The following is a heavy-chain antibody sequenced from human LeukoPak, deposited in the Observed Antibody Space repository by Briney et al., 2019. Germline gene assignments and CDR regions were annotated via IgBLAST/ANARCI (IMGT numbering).Heavy chain of an antibody. CDR3: ARSYYDSSGYYSPSALYFDY. CDR1: GGSISSSSYY. D-gene: IGHD3-22*01. Sequence: SETLSLTCTVSGGSISSSSYYWGWIRQPPGKGLEWLGSIYYSGSTYYNPSLKSRVTISVDTSKNQFSLKLSSVTAADTAVYYCARSYYDSSGYYSPSALYFDYWGQGTLVTVSS. J-gene: IGHJ4*02. CDR2: IYYSGST. V-gene: IGHV4-39*07.